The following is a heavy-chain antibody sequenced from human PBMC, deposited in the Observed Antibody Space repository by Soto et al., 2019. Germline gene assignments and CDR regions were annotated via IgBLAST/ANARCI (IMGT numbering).Heavy chain of an antibody. CDR3: VRSSGWTGDY. D-gene: IGHD3-10*01. J-gene: IGHJ4*02. Sequence: EVQLVESGGGLVQPGGSLRLSCVASGFTFSSYWMCCVRQVPGKGMEWVANIKEDGSEIHYVDSVKGRFTISRDNAKNSLYLQMSSLRVEDTAVYHCVRSSGWTGDYWGQGIVVTVSS. CDR1: GFTFSSYW. CDR2: IKEDGSEI. V-gene: IGHV3-7*04.